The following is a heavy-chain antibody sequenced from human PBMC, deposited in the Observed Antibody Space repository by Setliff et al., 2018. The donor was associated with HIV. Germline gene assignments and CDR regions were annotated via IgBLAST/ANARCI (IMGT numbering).Heavy chain of an antibody. Sequence: SSETLSLTCAVSGGSISSSSYYWGWIRQPPGKGLEWIGSIYYSGSTYYNPSLKSRVTISVDTSKNQFSLKLSSVTAADTAVYYCARHVVGGWLKDLQYMDVWGKGTTVTVSS. V-gene: IGHV4-39*01. CDR1: GGSISSSSYY. D-gene: IGHD6-19*01. CDR2: IYYSGST. J-gene: IGHJ6*03. CDR3: ARHVVGGWLKDLQYMDV.